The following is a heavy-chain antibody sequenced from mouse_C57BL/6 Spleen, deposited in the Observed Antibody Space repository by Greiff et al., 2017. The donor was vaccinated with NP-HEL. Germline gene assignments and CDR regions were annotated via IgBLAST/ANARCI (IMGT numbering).Heavy chain of an antibody. J-gene: IGHJ2*01. Sequence: PEQGLEWIGYIYPRDGSTKYNEKFKGKATLTADKSSSTAYMQLNSLTSEDSAVYFCAREIDDWGKGTTLTVSA. CDR2: IYPRDGST. CDR3: AREIDD. V-gene: IGHV1-78*01.